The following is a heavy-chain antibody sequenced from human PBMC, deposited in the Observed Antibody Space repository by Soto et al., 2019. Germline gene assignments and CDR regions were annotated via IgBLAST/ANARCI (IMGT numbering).Heavy chain of an antibody. CDR3: AKGGRQWLVTSDFNY. Sequence: VQLVESGGGVVQPGRSLRLSCAASGFTFSDYAMHWVRQAPGKGLEWVAVVSHDGRNTHYADSVKGRFTISRDSAKDTVSLEMTSLRAEDTAVYYCAKGGRQWLVTSDFNYWGQGALVTVSS. CDR1: GFTFSDYA. CDR2: VSHDGRNT. D-gene: IGHD6-19*01. V-gene: IGHV3-30*18. J-gene: IGHJ4*02.